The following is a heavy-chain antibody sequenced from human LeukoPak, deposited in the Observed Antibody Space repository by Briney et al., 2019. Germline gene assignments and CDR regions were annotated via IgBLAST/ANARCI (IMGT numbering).Heavy chain of an antibody. CDR1: GFTFSSYA. Sequence: QSGGSLRLSCAASGFTFSSYAMSWVRQAPGKGLEWVSAISGSGGSTYYADSVKGRFTISRDNSKNTLYLQMNSLRAEDTAVYYCAKDSSSGAYYYYGMDVWGQGTTVTVSS. J-gene: IGHJ6*02. V-gene: IGHV3-23*01. D-gene: IGHD6-6*01. CDR3: AKDSSSGAYYYYGMDV. CDR2: ISGSGGST.